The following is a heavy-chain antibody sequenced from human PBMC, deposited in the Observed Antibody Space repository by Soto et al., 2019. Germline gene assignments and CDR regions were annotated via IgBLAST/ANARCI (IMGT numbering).Heavy chain of an antibody. Sequence: QVQLQESGPGLVKPSQTLSLTCTVSGGSISSGDYYWSWIRQPPGKGLEWIGYIYYSGSTYYNPSLKSRVTISVDTSKNQFSLKLSSVTAADTAVYYCARGLRFLEWLVYYYGMDVWGQGTTVTVSS. J-gene: IGHJ6*02. CDR3: ARGLRFLEWLVYYYGMDV. V-gene: IGHV4-30-4*01. D-gene: IGHD3-3*01. CDR1: GGSISSGDYY. CDR2: IYYSGST.